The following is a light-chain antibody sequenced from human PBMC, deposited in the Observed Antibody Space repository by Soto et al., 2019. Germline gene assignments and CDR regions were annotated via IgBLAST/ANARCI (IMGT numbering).Light chain of an antibody. CDR3: QQSYSTPLT. V-gene: IGKV1-39*01. J-gene: IGKJ4*01. Sequence: DLQMTQSPSSLSASVGDRVTITCRASPSISSYLNWYQQNPGKAPKLLIYAASSLQSGVPSRFSGSGSGTDFTLTISSLQPEDFATYYCQQSYSTPLTFGGGTKVEIK. CDR1: PSISSY. CDR2: AAS.